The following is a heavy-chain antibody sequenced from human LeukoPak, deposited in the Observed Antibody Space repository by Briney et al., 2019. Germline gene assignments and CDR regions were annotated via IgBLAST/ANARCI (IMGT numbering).Heavy chain of an antibody. J-gene: IGHJ4*02. CDR1: GFTFSSYS. D-gene: IGHD1-26*01. Sequence: GGSLRLSCAASGFTFSSYSMNWVRQAPGKGLEWVSSISSSSSYIYYADSVKGRFTISRDNAKNSLYLQMNSLRAEDTAVYYYARRDGIVGVLYYFDYWGQGTLVTVSS. CDR3: ARRDGIVGVLYYFDY. V-gene: IGHV3-21*01. CDR2: ISSSSSYI.